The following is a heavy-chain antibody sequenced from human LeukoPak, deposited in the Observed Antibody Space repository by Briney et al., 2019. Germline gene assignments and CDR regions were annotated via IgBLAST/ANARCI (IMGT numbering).Heavy chain of an antibody. V-gene: IGHV3-30*02. CDR1: GFTFSSYG. CDR2: IRYDGSNK. CDR3: AKDGLSYSVRGANWFDP. Sequence: GGSLRLSCAASGFTFSSYGMHWVRQAPGKGLEWVAFIRYDGSNKYYADSVKGRFTISRDNSKNTLYLQMNSLRAEDTAVYYCAKDGLSYSVRGANWFDPWGQGTLVTVSS. D-gene: IGHD3-10*01. J-gene: IGHJ5*02.